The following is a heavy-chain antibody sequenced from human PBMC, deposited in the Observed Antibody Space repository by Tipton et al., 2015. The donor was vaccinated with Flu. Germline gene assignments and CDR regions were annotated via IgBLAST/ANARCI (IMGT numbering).Heavy chain of an antibody. CDR1: GGSISSYY. J-gene: IGHJ5*02. D-gene: IGHD3-10*01. Sequence: PSLTCTVSGGSISSYYWSWIRQPPGKGLEWIGYIYYSGSTNYNPSLKSRVTISVDTSKNQFSLKLSSVTAADTAVYYCARERTYYYGSGSYTNWFDPWGQGTLVTVSS. CDR3: ARERTYYYGSGSYTNWFDP. CDR2: IYYSGST. V-gene: IGHV4-59*01.